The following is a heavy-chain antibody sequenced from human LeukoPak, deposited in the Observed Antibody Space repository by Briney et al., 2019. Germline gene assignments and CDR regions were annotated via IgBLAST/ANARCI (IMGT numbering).Heavy chain of an antibody. CDR2: INHSGST. J-gene: IGHJ4*02. V-gene: IGHV4-34*01. CDR3: ARHVRRGVVTRGVFDY. CDR1: GGSFSGYY. Sequence: SETLSLTCAVSGGSFSGYYWSWIRQPPGKGLEWIGEINHSGSTNYNPSLKSRVTISVDTSKNQFSLKLSSVTAADTAVYYCARHVRRGVVTRGVFDYWGQGTLVTVSS. D-gene: IGHD3-3*01.